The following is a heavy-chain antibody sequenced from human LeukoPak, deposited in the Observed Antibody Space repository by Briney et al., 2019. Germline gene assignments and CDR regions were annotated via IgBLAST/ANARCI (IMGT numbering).Heavy chain of an antibody. J-gene: IGHJ4*02. Sequence: GGSLRLSCAASGFTFSSYWMHWVRQAPGKGLVWVSRIDTDVSSTTYADSVKGRFTISRDNAKNSLYLQMSSLRAEDTAIYYCARALYNRGWYPDYFDSWGQGTLVTVSA. D-gene: IGHD6-19*01. CDR1: GFTFSSYW. CDR2: IDTDVSST. V-gene: IGHV3-74*01. CDR3: ARALYNRGWYPDYFDS.